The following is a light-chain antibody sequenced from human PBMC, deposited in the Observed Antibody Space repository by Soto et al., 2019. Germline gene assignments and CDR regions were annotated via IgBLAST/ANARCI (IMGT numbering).Light chain of an antibody. Sequence: QSALTQPASVSGSPGQSITISCTGTSSDVGGYKYVSWYQQHPDKAPKLIIFEVSNRPSGISSRFSGSKSGNTASLTISGLQAEDDADYYCASYTSSSTSVIFGRGTKVTAL. V-gene: IGLV2-14*01. CDR3: ASYTSSSTSVI. CDR2: EVS. J-gene: IGLJ2*01. CDR1: SSDVGGYKY.